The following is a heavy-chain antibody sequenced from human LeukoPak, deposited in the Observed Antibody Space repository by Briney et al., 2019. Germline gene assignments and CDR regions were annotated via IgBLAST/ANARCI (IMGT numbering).Heavy chain of an antibody. CDR2: IYYSGST. V-gene: IGHV4-59*01. CDR1: GGSISSYY. J-gene: IGHJ3*02. Sequence: SETLSLTCTVSGGSISSYYWSWIRQPPGKGLEWIGYIYYSGSTNYNPSLKSRVTISVDTSKNQFSLKLSSVTAADTAVYYCARDRRNQPLSDSYDAFDIWGQGTMVTVSS. D-gene: IGHD2-2*01. CDR3: ARDRRNQPLSDSYDAFDI.